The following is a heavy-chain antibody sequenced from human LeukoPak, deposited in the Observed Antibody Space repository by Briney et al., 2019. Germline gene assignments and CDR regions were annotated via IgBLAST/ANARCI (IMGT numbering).Heavy chain of an antibody. V-gene: IGHV3-7*05. D-gene: IGHD1-26*01. CDR3: VRDGYTGSYYDY. CDR1: GFTFTEYW. J-gene: IGHJ4*02. Sequence: GGSLRFSCVASGFTFTEYWMSWVRQAPGKGLEWLANIKTDGSEKYYVDSVKGRFTISRDNAKTSLYLQINSLRVEDTAVYYCVRDGYTGSYYDYWGQGTLVTVSS. CDR2: IKTDGSEK.